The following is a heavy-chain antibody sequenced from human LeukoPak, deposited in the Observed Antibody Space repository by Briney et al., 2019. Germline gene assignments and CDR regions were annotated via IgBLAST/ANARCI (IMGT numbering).Heavy chain of an antibody. CDR3: ARAVTGRLTAFDY. Sequence: SETLSLTCTVSGDSISSYYWSWIRQPPGKGLEWIGYIYYSGSTNYNPSLKSRVTISVDTSKNQFSLELSSVTAADTALYYCARAVTGRLTAFDYWGQGTLVTVSS. D-gene: IGHD4-17*01. J-gene: IGHJ4*02. V-gene: IGHV4-59*01. CDR2: IYYSGST. CDR1: GDSISSYY.